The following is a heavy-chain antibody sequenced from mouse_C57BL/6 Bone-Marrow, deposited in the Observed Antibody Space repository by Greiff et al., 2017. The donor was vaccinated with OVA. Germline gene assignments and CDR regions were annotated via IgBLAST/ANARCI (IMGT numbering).Heavy chain of an antibody. CDR2: INPSSGYT. CDR1: GYTFTSYW. J-gene: IGHJ4*01. V-gene: IGHV1-7*01. CDR3: ARWYYAMDY. Sequence: VQGVESGAELAKPGASVKLSCKASGYTFTSYWMHWVKQRPGQGLEWIGYINPSSGYTKYNQKFKDKATLTADKSSSTTYMQLSSLTYEDSAVYYCARWYYAMDYWGQGTSVTVSS.